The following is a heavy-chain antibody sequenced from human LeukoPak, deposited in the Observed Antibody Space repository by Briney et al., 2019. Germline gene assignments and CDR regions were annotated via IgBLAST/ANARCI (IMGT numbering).Heavy chain of an antibody. CDR2: ISAYSGDT. V-gene: IGHV1-18*01. CDR3: GRDVGGVYYY. CDR1: GYTFTSYG. J-gene: IGHJ4*02. Sequence: ASVKVSCKASGYTFTSYGISWVRQAPGQGLEWMGWISAYSGDTNYAQKFQGRATMTTDTSTSTAYMELRSLSSDDTAVYYCGRDVGGVYYYWGQGTLVTVSS. D-gene: IGHD3-16*01.